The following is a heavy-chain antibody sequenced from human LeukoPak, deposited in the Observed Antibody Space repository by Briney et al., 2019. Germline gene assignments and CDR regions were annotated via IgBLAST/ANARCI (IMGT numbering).Heavy chain of an antibody. CDR1: GGSFSGYY. CDR2: INHSGST. D-gene: IGHD2-15*01. J-gene: IGHJ4*02. CDR3: ARARPSGSGGSCYDY. V-gene: IGHV4-34*01. Sequence: PSETLSLTCAVYGGSFSGYYWSWIRQPPGKGLEWIGEINHSGSTNYNPSLKSRVTISVDTSKNQFSLKLSSVTAADTAVYYCARARPSGSGGSCYDYWGQGTLVTVSS.